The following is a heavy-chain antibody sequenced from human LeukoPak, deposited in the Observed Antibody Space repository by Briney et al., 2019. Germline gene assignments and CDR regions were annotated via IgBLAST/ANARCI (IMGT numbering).Heavy chain of an antibody. Sequence: ASVKVSCKASGYTFSSYDINWVRQATGQGLEWLGWVNPNSGNTGYAQKFQGRVTMTRNTSISTAYMELSSLRSEDTAVYYCARVRGSYYYYGMDVWGQGTTVTVSS. J-gene: IGHJ6*02. CDR2: VNPNSGNT. D-gene: IGHD2-15*01. CDR1: GYTFSSYD. CDR3: ARVRGSYYYYGMDV. V-gene: IGHV1-8*01.